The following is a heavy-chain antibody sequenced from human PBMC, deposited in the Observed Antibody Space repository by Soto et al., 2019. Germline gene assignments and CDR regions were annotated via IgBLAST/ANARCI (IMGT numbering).Heavy chain of an antibody. V-gene: IGHV4-59*01. Sequence: SETLSLTCTVSGGSTSRYFWSWIRQPPEMGLEWIGYIYYTGSTNYNPSLKSRVTISVDTSKNLFSLMLCSVTAAVTAVYYCARAGTAMVTLDYWGQGTLVTVSS. D-gene: IGHD5-18*01. CDR3: ARAGTAMVTLDY. CDR2: IYYTGST. CDR1: GGSTSRYF. J-gene: IGHJ4*02.